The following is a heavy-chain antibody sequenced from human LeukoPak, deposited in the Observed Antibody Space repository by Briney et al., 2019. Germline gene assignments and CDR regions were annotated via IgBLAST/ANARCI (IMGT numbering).Heavy chain of an antibody. Sequence: GGSLRLSCAASGFTFSSYSMNWVRQAPGKGLEWVSSISSSSSYIYYADSVKGRFTISRDNAKNSLYLQMNSLRAEDTAVYYCARGHSSGYYYVDWWGQGTLVTVSS. D-gene: IGHD3-22*01. J-gene: IGHJ4*02. CDR2: ISSSSSYI. V-gene: IGHV3-21*01. CDR1: GFTFSSYS. CDR3: ARGHSSGYYYVDW.